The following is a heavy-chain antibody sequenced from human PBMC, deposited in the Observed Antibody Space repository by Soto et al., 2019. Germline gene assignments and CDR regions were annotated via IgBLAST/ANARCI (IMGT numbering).Heavy chain of an antibody. CDR2: IDPSDSYT. CDR1: GYSFTSYW. D-gene: IGHD6-13*01. Sequence: ESLKISCRGSGYSFTSYWISWVRQMPGKGLEWMGRIDPSDSYTNYSPSFQGHVTISANKSISTAYLQWNSLKASDTAMYYCARHEIAPADDWGQGTLVTVSS. V-gene: IGHV5-10-1*01. CDR3: ARHEIAPADD. J-gene: IGHJ4*02.